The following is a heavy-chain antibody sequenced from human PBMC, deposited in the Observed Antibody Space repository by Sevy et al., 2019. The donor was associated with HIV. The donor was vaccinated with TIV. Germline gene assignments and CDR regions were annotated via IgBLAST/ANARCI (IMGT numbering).Heavy chain of an antibody. CDR1: GFTFSSYE. D-gene: IGHD4-17*01. CDR3: ARDLPPSATTVAHFDY. CDR2: ITNSGSAE. V-gene: IGHV3-48*03. J-gene: IGHJ4*02. Sequence: GGSLRLSCAASGFTFSSYEMNWVRQAPGKGLEWVSYITNSGSAEYYSDSVRGRFTISRDNTKNSLYLQMNSLIAEDTALYYCARDLPPSATTVAHFDYWGRGTLVTVSS.